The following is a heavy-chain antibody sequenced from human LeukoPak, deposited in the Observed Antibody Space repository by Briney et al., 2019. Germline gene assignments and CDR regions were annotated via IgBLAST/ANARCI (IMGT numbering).Heavy chain of an antibody. CDR2: INHSGST. CDR1: GGSISSSSYY. V-gene: IGHV4-39*07. D-gene: IGHD2-2*01. Sequence: SETLSLTCTVSGGSISSSSYYWSWIRQPPGKGLEWIGEINHSGSTNYNPSLKSRVTISVDTSKNQFSLKLSSVTAADTAVYYCARTDIVVVPAANLYYYYYMDVWGKGTTVTISS. J-gene: IGHJ6*03. CDR3: ARTDIVVVPAANLYYYYYMDV.